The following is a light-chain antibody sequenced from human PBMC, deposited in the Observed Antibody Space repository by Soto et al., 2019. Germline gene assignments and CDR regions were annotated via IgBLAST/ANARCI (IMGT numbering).Light chain of an antibody. CDR3: QQYNNWPPIT. J-gene: IGKJ5*01. Sequence: EIVMTQAPATLSVSPGERATLSCRASQNVSILLAWYQQKPGQAPRLLIYGASTRATGIPARFSGSGSGTEFTLTISSLQSEDFAVYYCQQYNNWPPITFGQGTRLEIK. CDR1: QNVSIL. V-gene: IGKV3-15*01. CDR2: GAS.